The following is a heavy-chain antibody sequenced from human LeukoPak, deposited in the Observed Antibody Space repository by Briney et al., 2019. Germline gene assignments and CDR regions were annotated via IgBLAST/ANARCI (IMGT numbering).Heavy chain of an antibody. CDR2: INTNTGNP. J-gene: IGHJ4*02. CDR3: ARDRVRKYCSGGSCYVPFVY. V-gene: IGHV7-4-1*02. Sequence: PEASVKVSCKASGYTFTSYAMNWVRQAPGQGLEWMGWINTNTGNPTYAQGFTGRFVFSLDTSVSTAYLQISSLKAEDTAVYYCARDRVRKYCSGGSCYVPFVYWGQGTLVTVSS. CDR1: GYTFTSYA. D-gene: IGHD2-15*01.